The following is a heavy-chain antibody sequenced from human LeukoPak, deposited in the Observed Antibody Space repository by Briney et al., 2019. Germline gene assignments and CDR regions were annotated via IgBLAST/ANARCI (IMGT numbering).Heavy chain of an antibody. CDR3: ARGGITGTTRGPTRLNDAFDI. Sequence: SVKVSCKASGGTFSSYAISWVRQAPGQGFEWMGGIIPIFGTANYAQKFQGRVTITADESTSTAYMELSSLRSEDTAVYYCARGGITGTTRGPTRLNDAFDIWGQGTMVTVSS. J-gene: IGHJ3*02. V-gene: IGHV1-69*13. CDR2: IIPIFGTA. D-gene: IGHD1-20*01. CDR1: GGTFSSYA.